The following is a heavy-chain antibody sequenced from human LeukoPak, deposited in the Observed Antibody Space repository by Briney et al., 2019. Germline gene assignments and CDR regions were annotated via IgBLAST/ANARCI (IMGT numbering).Heavy chain of an antibody. CDR1: GGSISSGSYY. Sequence: SQTLSLTCTVSGGSISSGSYYWSWIRQPAGKGLEWIGRIYTSGSTNYNPSLKSRVTISVDTSKNQFSLKLSSVTAADTAVYYCARGGPMDWFDPWGQGTLVTVSS. CDR3: ARGGPMDWFDP. V-gene: IGHV4-61*02. D-gene: IGHD2-8*01. CDR2: IYTSGST. J-gene: IGHJ5*02.